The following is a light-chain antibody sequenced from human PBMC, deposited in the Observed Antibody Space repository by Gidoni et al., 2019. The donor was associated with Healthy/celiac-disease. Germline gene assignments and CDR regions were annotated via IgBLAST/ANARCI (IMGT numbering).Light chain of an antibody. CDR2: AAS. CDR1: QGISNY. J-gene: IGKJ3*01. CDR3: QKYNSAPFT. V-gene: IGKV1-27*01. Sequence: DIQMTKSPSSLSASVGDRVHITCRASQGISNYLAWYQQKPGQVPKLLIYAASTLQSGVPSRFSGSGSGTDFTLTISSLPPEDVATYYCQKYNSAPFTCGPGTKVDIK.